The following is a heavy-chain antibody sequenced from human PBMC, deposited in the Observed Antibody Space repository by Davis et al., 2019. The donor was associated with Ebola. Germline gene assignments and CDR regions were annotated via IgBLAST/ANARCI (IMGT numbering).Heavy chain of an antibody. J-gene: IGHJ5*02. CDR1: GYTFTSYA. V-gene: IGHV1-3*01. Sequence: AASVKVSCKASGYTFTSYAMHWVRQAPGQRLEWMGWVHGGNGNTKYSQKFQGRVTITRDTSASTAYMELSSLRSEDTAVYYCARDRMGATTRWFDPWGQGTLVTVSS. CDR3: ARDRMGATTRWFDP. CDR2: VHGGNGNT. D-gene: IGHD1-26*01.